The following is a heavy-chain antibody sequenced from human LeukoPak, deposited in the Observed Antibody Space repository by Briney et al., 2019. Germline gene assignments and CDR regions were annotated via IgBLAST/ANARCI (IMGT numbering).Heavy chain of an antibody. Sequence: GGSLRLSCAASGFTFSSHGMHWVRQAPGKGLEWVAVISYDENNKYYADSVKGRFTISRDNSKSTLYLQMNSLRAEDTAVYYCAKDRDYYDSSGYYLYWGQGTLVTVSS. D-gene: IGHD3-22*01. J-gene: IGHJ4*02. CDR2: ISYDENNK. CDR3: AKDRDYYDSSGYYLY. V-gene: IGHV3-30*18. CDR1: GFTFSSHG.